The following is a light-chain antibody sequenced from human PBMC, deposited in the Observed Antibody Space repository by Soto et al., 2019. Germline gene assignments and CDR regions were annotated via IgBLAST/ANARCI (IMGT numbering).Light chain of an antibody. CDR3: CSFTNSGTRI. Sequence: QSVLTQPASVSGSPGQSITISCTGTSSDVGAQNYISWYQQHPDRAPKVLIFEVNNRPSGVSDRFSASKSGNTAFLTISGLQPEDEADYYCCSFTNSGTRIFGGGTQLTVL. CDR2: EVN. J-gene: IGLJ2*01. CDR1: SSDVGAQNY. V-gene: IGLV2-14*01.